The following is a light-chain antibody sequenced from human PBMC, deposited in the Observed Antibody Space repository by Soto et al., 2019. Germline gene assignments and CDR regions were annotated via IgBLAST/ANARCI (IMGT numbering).Light chain of an antibody. V-gene: IGLV2-11*01. Sequence: QSALTQPRSVSGSPGQSVTISCTGTNSDVGAYTLVSWYQQLPGKAPKLIISAVTYRPSGVPDRFSGSKSGNTASLTISGLQSEDEADYFCAVWDETLIEVFGTGTKVTVL. CDR1: NSDVGAYTL. CDR3: AVWDETLIEV. CDR2: AVT. J-gene: IGLJ1*01.